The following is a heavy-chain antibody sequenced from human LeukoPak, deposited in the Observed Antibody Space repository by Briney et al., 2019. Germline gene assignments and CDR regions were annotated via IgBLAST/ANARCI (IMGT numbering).Heavy chain of an antibody. J-gene: IGHJ4*01. Sequence: PGGSLRLSCAASGFTFSSYGMHWVRQAPGKGLEWVAVISYDGSNKYYADSVKGRFTISRDNSKNTLYLQMNSLRAEDTAVYYCAKVDASYSSGWYRMRFDYWGHGTLVTVSS. V-gene: IGHV3-30*18. CDR3: AKVDASYSSGWYRMRFDY. D-gene: IGHD6-19*01. CDR2: ISYDGSNK. CDR1: GFTFSSYG.